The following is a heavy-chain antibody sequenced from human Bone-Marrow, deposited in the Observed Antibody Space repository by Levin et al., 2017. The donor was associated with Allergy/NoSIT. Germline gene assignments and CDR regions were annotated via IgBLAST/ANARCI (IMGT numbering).Heavy chain of an antibody. CDR1: GFTFSTCS. CDR2: ISSSSGSI. V-gene: IGHV3-48*01. CDR3: ASNNYYYGSGSYLDY. D-gene: IGHD3-10*01. Sequence: ETLSLTCAASGFTFSTCSMNWVRQAPGKGLEWISYISSSSGSIYYADSVQGRFTISRDNAKNSLYLQMNSLRAEDTAVYYCASNNYYYGSGSYLDYWGQGTLVTVSS. J-gene: IGHJ4*02.